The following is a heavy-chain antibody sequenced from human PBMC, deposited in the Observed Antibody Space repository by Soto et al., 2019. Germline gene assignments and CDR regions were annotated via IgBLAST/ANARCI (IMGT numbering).Heavy chain of an antibody. Sequence: PSETLSLTCTVSGDSISSGDYYWSWIRQPPGKGLEWIGFIYYSGSTNYNPSLKSRVTISVDTSKNQFSLKLSSVTAADTAVYYCARGGSRRLAPEDYWGQGTLVTVSS. CDR3: ARGGSRRLAPEDY. J-gene: IGHJ4*02. D-gene: IGHD2-15*01. CDR1: GDSISSGDYY. CDR2: IYYSGST. V-gene: IGHV4-61*08.